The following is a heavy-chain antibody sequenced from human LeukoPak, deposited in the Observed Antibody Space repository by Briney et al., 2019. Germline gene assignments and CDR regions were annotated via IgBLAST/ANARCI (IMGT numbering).Heavy chain of an antibody. CDR2: IRYDGSNK. CDR1: GFTFSSYG. Sequence: GGSLRLSCAASGFTFSSYGMHWVRQAPGKGLEWVAFIRYDGSNKYYADSVKGRFTISRDNSKNTLYLQMNSLRAEDTAVYYCAKFDSYGATKPLDYWGQGTLVTVSS. D-gene: IGHD1-26*01. CDR3: AKFDSYGATKPLDY. J-gene: IGHJ4*02. V-gene: IGHV3-30*02.